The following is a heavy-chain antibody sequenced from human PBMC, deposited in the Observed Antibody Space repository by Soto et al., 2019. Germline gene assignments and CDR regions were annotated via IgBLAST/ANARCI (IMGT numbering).Heavy chain of an antibody. CDR2: IYYSGGT. V-gene: IGHV4-59*01. D-gene: IGHD3-22*01. J-gene: IGHJ5*02. CDR1: GGSISSYY. CDR3: ARDSANVYYYDSSGYRYNWFDP. Sequence: SETLSLTCTVSGGSISSYYWSWIRQPPGKGLEWIGYIYYSGGTNYNPSLKSRVTISVDTSKNQFSLKLSSVTAADTAVYYCARDSANVYYYDSSGYRYNWFDPWGQGTLVTVSS.